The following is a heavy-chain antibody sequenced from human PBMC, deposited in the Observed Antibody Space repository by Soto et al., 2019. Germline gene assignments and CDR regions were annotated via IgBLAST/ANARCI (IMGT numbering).Heavy chain of an antibody. D-gene: IGHD2-15*01. V-gene: IGHV4-61*01. J-gene: IGHJ4*02. CDR1: GGSVSSGSYY. CDR2: TEYSGST. CDR3: ARELPRGGIDY. Sequence: PSETLSLTCTVSGGSVSSGSYYWSWIRQTPGKGLEWFGNTEYSGSTNYNPSLKSRFTISVDTSKNQFSLNLSSVTAADTAVYYCARELPRGGIDYWGQGTLVTVSS.